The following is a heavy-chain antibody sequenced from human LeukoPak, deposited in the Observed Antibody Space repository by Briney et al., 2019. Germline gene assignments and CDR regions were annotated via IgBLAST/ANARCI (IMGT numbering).Heavy chain of an antibody. CDR2: IYTSGST. CDR1: GGSISSYY. V-gene: IGHV4-4*07. D-gene: IGHD3-22*01. CDR3: ARVGYYYDSSGYLDY. J-gene: IGHJ4*02. Sequence: SETLSLTCTVSGGSISSYYWSWIRQPAGKGLEWIGRIYTSGSTNYNPSLKSRVTMSVDTSKNQFSLKLSSVTAADTAVYNCARVGYYYDSSGYLDYWGQGTLVTVSS.